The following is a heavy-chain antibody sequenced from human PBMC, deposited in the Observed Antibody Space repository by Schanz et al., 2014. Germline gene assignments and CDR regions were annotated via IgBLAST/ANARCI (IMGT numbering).Heavy chain of an antibody. CDR1: GSIFSKLL. D-gene: IGHD2-21*01. CDR2: FDPKKGEA. J-gene: IGHJ4*02. CDR3: ATGPHIVVAFDY. V-gene: IGHV1-24*01. Sequence: QVPLVQSGAEVKKPGASVKVSCKVSGSIFSKLLMHWVRQGPAKGLEWMGGFDPKKGEAIYAQKFQGRVTMTEDTSTGTAYMELRSLTSEDTAVYYCATGPHIVVAFDYWGQGTLVTVSS.